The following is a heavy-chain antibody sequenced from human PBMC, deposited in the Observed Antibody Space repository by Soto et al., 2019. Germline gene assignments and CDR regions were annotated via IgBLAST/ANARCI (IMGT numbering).Heavy chain of an antibody. CDR1: GDSISSLY. Sequence: QVQLQESGPGLVKPSETLSLTCTVSGDSISSLYWSWIRQPPGKGLEWIGYIYYSGSINYNTSLKSLVTISVDPSKNQFSLRLSSVTAADTAVYYCAKSLWDTSGWKTDYWGQGTLVTVSS. CDR3: AKSLWDTSGWKTDY. CDR2: IYYSGSI. V-gene: IGHV4-59*01. J-gene: IGHJ4*02. D-gene: IGHD6-19*01.